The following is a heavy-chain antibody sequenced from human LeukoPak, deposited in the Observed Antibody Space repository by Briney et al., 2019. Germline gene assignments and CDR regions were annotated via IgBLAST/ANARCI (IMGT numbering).Heavy chain of an antibody. J-gene: IGHJ4*02. Sequence: ASVKVSCKASGYTFTSYGISWVRQAPGQGLEWMGWINPNSGGTNYAQKFQGRVTMTRDTSISTAYMELSRLRSDDTAVYYCARASISGYRGKNFDYWGQGTLVTVST. V-gene: IGHV1-2*02. D-gene: IGHD6-13*01. CDR2: INPNSGGT. CDR3: ARASISGYRGKNFDY. CDR1: GYTFTSYG.